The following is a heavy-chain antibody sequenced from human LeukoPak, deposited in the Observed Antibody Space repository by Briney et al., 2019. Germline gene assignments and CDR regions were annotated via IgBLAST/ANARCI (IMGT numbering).Heavy chain of an antibody. V-gene: IGHV2-5*02. D-gene: IGHD3-10*01. CDR1: GFSLSTSGVG. J-gene: IGHJ4*02. Sequence: SGPTLVNPTQTLTLTCTFSGFSLSTSGVGGGWIRQPPGKDLEWLALIYWDDATRYSPSLNSRLTLSTDTSKNQVVIKMPNLDPVDTATYYCAGGSGRTFDYSGPGTLVTVSS. CDR3: AGGSGRTFDY. CDR2: IYWDDAT.